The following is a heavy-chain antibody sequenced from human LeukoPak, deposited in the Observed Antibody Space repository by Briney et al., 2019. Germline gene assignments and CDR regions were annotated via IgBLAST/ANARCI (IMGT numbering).Heavy chain of an antibody. CDR1: GFSLSTYW. CDR2: TKQDGSEK. CDR3: ARDSAGNDY. V-gene: IGHV3-7*01. J-gene: IGHJ4*02. Sequence: GGSLRLSCAASGFSLSTYWMSWVRQAPGKGLEWVANTKQDGSEKYYVDSVKGRFTISRDNAKNSLYLQMNSLRAEDTAMYYCARDSAGNDYWGQGTLVTVSS. D-gene: IGHD6-13*01.